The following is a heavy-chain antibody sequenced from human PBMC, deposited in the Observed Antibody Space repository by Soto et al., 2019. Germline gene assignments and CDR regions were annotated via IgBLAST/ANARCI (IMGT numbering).Heavy chain of an antibody. Sequence: SETLSLTCTVSGGSIRVQSYYWTWIRQTPGKGLEWVGSSYYSGTSYFNPALKGRATISVDTSTNQFSLRLTSVTAADTAVYYCTRRYNWNDYYFDPWGQGTLVTVSS. J-gene: IGHJ5*02. D-gene: IGHD1-20*01. CDR2: SYYSGTS. CDR1: GGSIRVQSYY. V-gene: IGHV4-39*01. CDR3: TRRYNWNDYYFDP.